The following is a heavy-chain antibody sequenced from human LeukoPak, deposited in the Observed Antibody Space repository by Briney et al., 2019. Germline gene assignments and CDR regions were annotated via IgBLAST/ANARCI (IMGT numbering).Heavy chain of an antibody. Sequence: GGSLRLSCAASGFTVSSNYMSWVRQAPGKGLGWVSSISSSSSYIYYADSVKGRFTISRDNAKNSLYLQMNSLRAEDTAVYYCARGPGTGDYVDYWGQGTLVTVSS. CDR1: GFTVSSNY. V-gene: IGHV3-21*01. CDR3: ARGPGTGDYVDY. CDR2: ISSSSSYI. D-gene: IGHD1-14*01. J-gene: IGHJ4*02.